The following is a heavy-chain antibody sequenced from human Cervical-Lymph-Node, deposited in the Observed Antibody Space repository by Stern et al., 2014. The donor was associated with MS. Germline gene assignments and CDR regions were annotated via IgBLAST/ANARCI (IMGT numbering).Heavy chain of an antibody. CDR3: TRGIGWFDA. CDR1: GFTFQDAW. CDR2: IKSNSDGGTT. Sequence: EVHLVESGGGLVKPGGSLRLSCAASGFTFQDAWMSWVRQTPEKGLAWVGRIKSNSDGGTTDYAAPVKGRFTMSRDDSEYTLYLQMNNLKPEDTGVYYCTRGIGWFDAWGQGTLVTVSS. J-gene: IGHJ5*02. V-gene: IGHV3-15*01. D-gene: IGHD3-16*01.